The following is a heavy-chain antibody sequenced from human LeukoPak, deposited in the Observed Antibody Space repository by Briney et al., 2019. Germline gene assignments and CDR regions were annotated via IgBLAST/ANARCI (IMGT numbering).Heavy chain of an antibody. CDR1: GFTVSSNY. D-gene: IGHD3-16*01. CDR3: TRDTPFGGC. CDR2: IYSNNIT. J-gene: IGHJ4*02. V-gene: IGHV3-53*01. Sequence: GGSLRLSCAASGFTVSSNYMTWVRQALGKGLEWVSVIYSNNITFYADSVKGRFTISRDTSKNSLYLQMNSLRAEDTAVYYCTRDTPFGGCWGQGTLVTVSS.